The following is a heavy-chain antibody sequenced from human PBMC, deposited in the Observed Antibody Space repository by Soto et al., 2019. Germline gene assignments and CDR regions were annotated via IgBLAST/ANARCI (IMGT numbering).Heavy chain of an antibody. CDR1: GGSISSYY. Sequence: SETLSLTCTVSGGSISSYYWSWIRPPAGKGLEWIGRIYTSGSTNYNPSLKRRVTMPVDTSKNQFSLKLSSVTAADTAVYYCARDSYYYDSSGYYYVWYFDLWGRGTLVTVSS. CDR3: ARDSYYYDSSGYYYVWYFDL. D-gene: IGHD3-22*01. CDR2: IYTSGST. J-gene: IGHJ2*01. V-gene: IGHV4-4*07.